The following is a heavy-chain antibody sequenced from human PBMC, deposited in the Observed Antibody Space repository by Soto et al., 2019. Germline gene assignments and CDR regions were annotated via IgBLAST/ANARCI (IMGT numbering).Heavy chain of an antibody. CDR3: AINYDDTAPY. D-gene: IGHD3-22*01. J-gene: IGHJ3*01. V-gene: IGHV1-69*02. CDR2: IIPILGVA. CDR1: GGTFSSYT. Sequence: QVQLVQSGADVKKPGSSVKVSCKASGGTFSSYTISWVRQSPGQGLEWMGRIIPILGVANYAHNFQGRVTITADKSTSTAYMELSSLRSEDTAVYYCAINYDDTAPYWGQGTMVTVSS.